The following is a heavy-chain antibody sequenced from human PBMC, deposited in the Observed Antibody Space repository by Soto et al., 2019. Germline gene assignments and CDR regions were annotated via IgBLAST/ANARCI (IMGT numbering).Heavy chain of an antibody. D-gene: IGHD6-13*01. CDR1: GGSISSGGYS. CDR3: AKENGYSSSWFEFDY. V-gene: IGHV4-30-2*01. Sequence: SETLSLTCAVSGGSISSGGYSWSWIRQPPGKGLEWIGYIYHSGSTYYNPSLKSRVTISVDRSKNQFSLKLSSVTAADTAVYYCAKENGYSSSWFEFDYWGQGTLVTVSS. J-gene: IGHJ4*02. CDR2: IYHSGST.